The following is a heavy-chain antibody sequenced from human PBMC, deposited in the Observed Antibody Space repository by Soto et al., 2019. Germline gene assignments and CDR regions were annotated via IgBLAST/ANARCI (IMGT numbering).Heavy chain of an antibody. V-gene: IGHV3-21*01. J-gene: IGHJ4*02. CDR1: GFTFSSYS. CDR3: ARLFGETGDFFDL. D-gene: IGHD7-27*01. CDR2: ISSSSSYI. Sequence: GGSLRLSCAASGFTFSSYSMNWVRQAPGKGLEWVSSISSSSSYIYYADSVKGRFTISRDNAKNSLYLQMNSLRAEDTAVYYCARLFGETGDFFDLWGQGTLVTVSS.